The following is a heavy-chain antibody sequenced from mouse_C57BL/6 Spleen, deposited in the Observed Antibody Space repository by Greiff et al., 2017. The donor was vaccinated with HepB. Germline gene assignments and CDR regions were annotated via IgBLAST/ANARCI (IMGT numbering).Heavy chain of an antibody. J-gene: IGHJ4*01. D-gene: IGHD2-1*01. CDR3: ARFYYGNYDAMDY. V-gene: IGHV1-55*01. CDR2: IYPGSGST. Sequence: VKLQQPGAELVKPGASVKMSCKASGYTFTSYWITWVKQRPGQGLEWIGDIYPGSGSTNYNEKFKSKATLTVDTSSSTAYMQLSSLTSEDSAVYYCARFYYGNYDAMDYWGQGTSVTVSS. CDR1: GYTFTSYW.